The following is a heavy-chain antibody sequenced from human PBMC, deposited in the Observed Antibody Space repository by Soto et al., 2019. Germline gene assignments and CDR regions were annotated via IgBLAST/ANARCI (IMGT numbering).Heavy chain of an antibody. CDR2: IYWADTQ. CDR1: GFSLTTSGVG. CDR3: AHLAGSWFDH. Sequence: QITLKESGPTLVKPTQTLTLTCSCSGFSLTTSGVGVGWIRQPPGKALEWLALIYWADTQFFRPSLRSRLTHSEDTSQIQVVLIMTNLDPADTATYYCAHLAGSWFDHWGQGILVTVSS. J-gene: IGHJ5*02. V-gene: IGHV2-5*02. D-gene: IGHD6-19*01.